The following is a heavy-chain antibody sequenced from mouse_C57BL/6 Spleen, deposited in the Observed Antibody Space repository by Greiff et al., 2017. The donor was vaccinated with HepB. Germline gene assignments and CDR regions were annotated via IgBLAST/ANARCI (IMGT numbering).Heavy chain of an antibody. V-gene: IGHV3-8*01. Sequence: EVQLQQSGPGLAKPSQTLSLTCSVTGYSITSDYWNWIRKFPGNKIEYMGYISYSSSTYYNPSLKSRISITRDTSKNQYYLQLNSVTTEDTATYYCARENPMVTRAIDYWGQGTSVTVSS. CDR1: GYSITSDY. J-gene: IGHJ4*01. CDR2: ISYSSST. CDR3: ARENPMVTRAIDY. D-gene: IGHD2-13*01.